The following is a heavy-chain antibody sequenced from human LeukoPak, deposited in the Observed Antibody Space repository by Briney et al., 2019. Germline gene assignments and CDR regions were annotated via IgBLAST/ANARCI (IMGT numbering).Heavy chain of an antibody. J-gene: IGHJ5*02. CDR1: GASISSTSYY. Sequence: SETLSLTCTVSGASISSTSYYWGWIRQPPGKGLEWIGSIYYSGSTYYNPSLKSRVTISVDTSKNQFSLKLSSVTAADTAVYYCARDGRAEWLVRTGHWFDPWGQGTLVTVSS. D-gene: IGHD6-19*01. CDR2: IYYSGST. CDR3: ARDGRAEWLVRTGHWFDP. V-gene: IGHV4-39*07.